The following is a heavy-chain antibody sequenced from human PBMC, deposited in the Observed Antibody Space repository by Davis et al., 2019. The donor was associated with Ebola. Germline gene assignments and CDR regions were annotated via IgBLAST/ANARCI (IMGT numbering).Heavy chain of an antibody. V-gene: IGHV4-39*07. CDR1: GGSISSSSYY. CDR3: ARGTVTTSRWFDP. D-gene: IGHD4-11*01. J-gene: IGHJ5*02. CDR2: IYYSGST. Sequence: PSETLSLTCTVSGGSISSSSYYWGWIRQPPGKGLEWIGSIYYSGSTYYNPSLKSRVTISVDTSKNQFSLKLSSVTAADTAVYYCARGTVTTSRWFDPWGQGTLVTVSS.